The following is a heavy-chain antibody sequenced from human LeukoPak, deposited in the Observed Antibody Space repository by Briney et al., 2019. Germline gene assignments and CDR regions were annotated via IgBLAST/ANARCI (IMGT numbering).Heavy chain of an antibody. CDR1: GYSISSGYY. J-gene: IGHJ4*02. D-gene: IGHD1-26*01. CDR3: ARGATTAFHFDY. V-gene: IGHV4-38-2*01. CDR2: IYRSGST. Sequence: MASETLSLTCAVSGYSISSGYYWGWIRQPPGKGLEWIGTIYRSGSTYYNNPSLKSRVTISVDTSKNHFSLKLSSVTAADTAVYYCARGATTAFHFDYWGQGTLVTVSS.